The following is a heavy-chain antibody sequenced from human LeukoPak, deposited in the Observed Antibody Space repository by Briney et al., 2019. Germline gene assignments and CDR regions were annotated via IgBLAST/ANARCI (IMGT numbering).Heavy chain of an antibody. V-gene: IGHV1-2*02. CDR1: GYTFTGYY. D-gene: IGHD4-11*01. Sequence: ASVKVSCKASGYTFTGYYFHWVRHAPGQGLEWMGWINPNTAGTNYAQKFLGGVTLTWDTSNSTAYMELNRLTSDDTAVYYCATSAGDYRAGHYYYMGVWGKGTSVTVSS. CDR2: INPNTAGT. CDR3: ATSAGDYRAGHYYYMGV. J-gene: IGHJ6*03.